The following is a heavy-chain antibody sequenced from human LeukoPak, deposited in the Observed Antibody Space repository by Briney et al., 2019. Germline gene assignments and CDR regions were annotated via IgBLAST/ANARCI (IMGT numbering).Heavy chain of an antibody. CDR3: AREGYYDFWSGSSPTRPLDY. D-gene: IGHD3-3*01. CDR2: ISSSGGST. J-gene: IGHJ4*02. Sequence: PGGSLRLSCAASGFTFSSSAMSWVRQVPGKGLEWVSGISSSGGSTNYADSVRGRFTISRDNSKNTLYLQMNSLRAEDTAVYYCAREGYYDFWSGSSPTRPLDYWGQGTLVTVSS. CDR1: GFTFSSSA. V-gene: IGHV3-23*01.